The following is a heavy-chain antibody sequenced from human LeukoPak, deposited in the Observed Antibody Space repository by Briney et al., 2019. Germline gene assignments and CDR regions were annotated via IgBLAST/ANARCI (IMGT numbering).Heavy chain of an antibody. CDR3: ALFSQPFA. D-gene: IGHD5-18*01. Sequence: GGSLRLSCPASGFIFSNYWMHWVRQAPGNGLVWVSNINTDGTSGNYADSVKGRFSISRDNAKNTLYLQMNGLRVEDTAVYYCALFSQPFAWGQGSLVTVSS. V-gene: IGHV3-74*01. CDR2: INTDGTSG. CDR1: GFIFSNYW. J-gene: IGHJ5*02.